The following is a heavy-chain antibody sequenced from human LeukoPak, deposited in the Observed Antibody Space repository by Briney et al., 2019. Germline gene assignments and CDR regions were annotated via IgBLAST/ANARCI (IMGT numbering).Heavy chain of an antibody. V-gene: IGHV3-15*01. CDR3: TTNPYDRSGYHI. J-gene: IGHJ3*02. D-gene: IGHD3-22*01. Sequence: GGSLRLSCAASGFTFSSYSMNWVRQAPGEGLEWVGRIKSNTDGGTTDYAAPMKGRFTISRDDSKNTLYLQMNSLKTEDTALYYCTTNPYDRSGYHIWGQGTMVTVSS. CDR1: GFTFSSYS. CDR2: IKSNTDGGTT.